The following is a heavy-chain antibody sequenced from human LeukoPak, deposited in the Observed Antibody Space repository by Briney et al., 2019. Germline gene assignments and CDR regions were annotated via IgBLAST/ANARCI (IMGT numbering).Heavy chain of an antibody. Sequence: GASVKVSCKASGGTFSNFAISWVRQAPGQGLEWMGWIHPSTGNPTYAQGFTGRFVFSLDTSVSTTYLQISSLKAEDTAVYYCARDGGRWYGDTRFDYWGQGTLVTVSS. V-gene: IGHV7-4-1*02. J-gene: IGHJ4*02. CDR1: GGTFSNFA. CDR2: IHPSTGNP. D-gene: IGHD4-17*01. CDR3: ARDGGRWYGDTRFDY.